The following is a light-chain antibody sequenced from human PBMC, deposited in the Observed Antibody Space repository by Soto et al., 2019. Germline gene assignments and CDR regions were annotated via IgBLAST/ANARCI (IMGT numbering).Light chain of an antibody. CDR2: EVS. V-gene: IGLV2-14*01. J-gene: IGLJ1*01. Sequence: QSALTQPASVSGSPGQSITIPCTGTSSDVGGYNYVSWYQQHPGKAPKLMIYEVSNRPSGVSNRFSGSKSGNTASLTISGLQAEDEADYYCSSYTSSSTLLYVFGTGTKLTVL. CDR3: SSYTSSSTLLYV. CDR1: SSDVGGYNY.